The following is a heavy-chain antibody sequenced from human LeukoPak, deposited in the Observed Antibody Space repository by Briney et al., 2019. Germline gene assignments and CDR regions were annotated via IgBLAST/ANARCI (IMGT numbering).Heavy chain of an antibody. Sequence: GGSLRLSCAASGFTFSSYAMSWVRQAPGKGLEWVSAISGSGGSTYYADSVKGRFTISRDNSKNTLSLQMNSLRAEDTAVYYCASGGNSGYDSSDYWGQGTLVTVSS. CDR3: ASGGNSGYDSSDY. J-gene: IGHJ4*02. V-gene: IGHV3-23*01. D-gene: IGHD3-22*01. CDR2: ISGSGGST. CDR1: GFTFSSYA.